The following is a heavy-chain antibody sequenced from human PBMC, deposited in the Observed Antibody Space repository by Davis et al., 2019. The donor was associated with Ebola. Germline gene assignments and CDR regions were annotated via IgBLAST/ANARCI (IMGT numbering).Heavy chain of an antibody. J-gene: IGHJ4*02. D-gene: IGHD2-2*01. CDR3: ARSLGDIVLVPAALVPDY. CDR1: GFIFRSYV. CDR2: LGTSADT. V-gene: IGHV3-23*01. Sequence: PGGSLRLSCAASGFIFRSYVMSWVRQAPGKGLEWVSTLGTSADTYYADSVKGRFTISRDNAKNSLYLQMNSLRDEDTAVYYCARSLGDIVLVPAALVPDYWGQGTLVTVSS.